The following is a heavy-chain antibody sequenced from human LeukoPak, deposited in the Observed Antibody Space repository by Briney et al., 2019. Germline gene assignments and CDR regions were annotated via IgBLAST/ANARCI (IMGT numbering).Heavy chain of an antibody. CDR3: AKDQGYYYDSSPFDY. D-gene: IGHD3-22*01. CDR2: ISGSGGST. Sequence: GGSLRLSCAASGFTFSSYAMSWVRQAPGKGLEWVSAISGSGGSTYYADSVKGRFTISRDNSKNTLYLQMNSLRAEDTAVYYCAKDQGYYYDSSPFDYWGQGTLVTVSS. V-gene: IGHV3-23*01. CDR1: GFTFSSYA. J-gene: IGHJ4*02.